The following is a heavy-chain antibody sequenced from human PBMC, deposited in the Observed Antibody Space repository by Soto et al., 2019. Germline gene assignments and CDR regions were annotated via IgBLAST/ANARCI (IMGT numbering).Heavy chain of an antibody. J-gene: IGHJ6*02. CDR3: ARDQAAAGTSYYYYGMDV. V-gene: IGHV3-48*03. D-gene: IGHD6-13*01. CDR1: GFTFSSYE. Sequence: GGSLRLSCAASGFTFSSYEMNWVRQAPGKGLEWVSYISSSGSTIYYADSVKGRFTISRDNAKNSLYLQMNSLRAEDTAVYYCARDQAAAGTSYYYYGMDVWGQGTTVTVSS. CDR2: ISSSGSTI.